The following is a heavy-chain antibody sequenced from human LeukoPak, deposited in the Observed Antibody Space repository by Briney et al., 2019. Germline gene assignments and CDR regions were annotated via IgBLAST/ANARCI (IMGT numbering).Heavy chain of an antibody. D-gene: IGHD3-10*01. CDR3: ARPLMYYYGSETYFWFDP. CDR2: IKQDGSEK. V-gene: IGHV3-7*01. CDR1: GFLVNANH. Sequence: GGSLRLSCAASGFLVNANHMNWVRQAPGKGLEWVANIKQDGSEKYYVDSVKGRFTISRDNAKNSLYLQMNSLRAEDTAMYYCARPLMYYYGSETYFWFDPWGQGTLVTVSS. J-gene: IGHJ5*02.